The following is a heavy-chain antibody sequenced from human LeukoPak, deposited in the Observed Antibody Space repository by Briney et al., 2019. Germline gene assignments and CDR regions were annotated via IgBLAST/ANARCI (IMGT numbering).Heavy chain of an antibody. CDR1: AGSISGSCYY. Sequence: PSETLSLTCNVSAGSISGSCYYWGWLRQPPGKALEWCGSFYYSGSTYYNPSLKSRVTISVDTSQNHFSLKLSSVPAADPAVYYCGRDYYGSGHYPTFDPWGQGTLVTVSS. CDR3: GRDYYGSGHYPTFDP. CDR2: FYYSGST. J-gene: IGHJ5*02. V-gene: IGHV4-39*02. D-gene: IGHD3-10*01.